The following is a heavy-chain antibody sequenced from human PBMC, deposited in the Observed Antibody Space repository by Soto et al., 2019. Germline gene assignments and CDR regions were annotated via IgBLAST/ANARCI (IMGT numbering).Heavy chain of an antibody. D-gene: IGHD3-9*01. J-gene: IGHJ5*01. CDR1: GASISSGAYY. CDR3: ARMSATGTRWFDS. V-gene: IGHV4-31*03. Sequence: QVQLQESGPGLVKPSQTLSLTCTVSGASISSGAYYCSWIRHFPGKGLEWIGDISYRGITHYNPSLNSRVTISRDTSENQFSLKVNSVTAADTAVYYCARMSATGTRWFDSWGQGPQVTVSS. CDR2: ISYRGIT.